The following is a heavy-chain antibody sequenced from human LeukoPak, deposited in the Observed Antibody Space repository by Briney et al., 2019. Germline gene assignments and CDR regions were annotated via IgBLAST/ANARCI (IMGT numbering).Heavy chain of an antibody. CDR3: QRITIFGVVIDFDY. Sequence: ASVKVSCKPSGYTFTSHGISWVRRAPGQGLEWVGWIAAYQGKIAYAQKFQGRVTMTTDTTTNTAYMELRSLRSDDTAVYYCQRITIFGVVIDFDYWGQGTLVAVSS. CDR1: GYTFTSHG. V-gene: IGHV1-18*01. CDR2: IAAYQGKI. D-gene: IGHD3-3*01. J-gene: IGHJ4*02.